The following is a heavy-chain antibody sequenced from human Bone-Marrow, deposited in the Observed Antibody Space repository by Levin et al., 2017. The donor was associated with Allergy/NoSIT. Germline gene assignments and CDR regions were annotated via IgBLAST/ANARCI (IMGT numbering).Heavy chain of an antibody. CDR1: GFSLSNSRMG. J-gene: IGHJ6*02. D-gene: IGHD3-22*01. V-gene: IGHV2-26*01. Sequence: SGPTLVKPTETLTLTCTVSGFSLSNSRMGVSWIRQPPGKALEWLAHIFSNAEKSYSISIKNRLTISKDTSRSQVVLTMTNMDPADTATYYCARIPWLIVGGYGMDVWGQGTTVTVSS. CDR2: IFSNAEK. CDR3: ARIPWLIVGGYGMDV.